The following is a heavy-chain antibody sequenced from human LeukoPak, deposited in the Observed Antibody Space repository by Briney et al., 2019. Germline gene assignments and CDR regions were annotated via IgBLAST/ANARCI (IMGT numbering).Heavy chain of an antibody. CDR1: GFPFSTFW. V-gene: IGHV3-7*01. J-gene: IGHJ4*02. CDR3: ARTRIQLWKYFDY. CDR2: INQDGSEK. Sequence: GGSLRLSCAVSGFPFSTFWMSWVRQAPGKGLEWVANINQDGSEKYYVDSVRGRFAISRDNAKNSLYLQMNSLRAEDTAVYYCARTRIQLWKYFDYWGQGTLVTVSS. D-gene: IGHD5-18*01.